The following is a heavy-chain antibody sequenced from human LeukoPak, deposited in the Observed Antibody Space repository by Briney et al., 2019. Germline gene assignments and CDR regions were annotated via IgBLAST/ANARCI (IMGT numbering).Heavy chain of an antibody. D-gene: IGHD3-10*01. Sequence: GGSLRLSCAASGFTFSKYGMNWVRQAPGKGLEWIAYISSSSSPIYYADSVKGRFTISRDNAKNSLYLQMNSLRAEDTAVYYCARSMVRGVISNGYFDYWGQGTLVTVSS. CDR1: GFTFSKYG. CDR3: ARSMVRGVISNGYFDY. V-gene: IGHV3-21*05. J-gene: IGHJ4*02. CDR2: ISSSSSPI.